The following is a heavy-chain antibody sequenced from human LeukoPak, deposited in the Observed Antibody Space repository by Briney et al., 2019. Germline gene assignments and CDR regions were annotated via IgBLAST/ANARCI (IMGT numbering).Heavy chain of an antibody. CDR3: AKGVRGVIAYYFDY. V-gene: IGHV3-30*18. CDR1: GFTFSSHV. D-gene: IGHD3-10*01. Sequence: GGSLRLSCAASGFTFSSHVMHWVRQAPGKGLEWVAVISSDGSDKYYADSAKGRFTMSRDNSKKQLYLQMNSLRVKDTAVYYCAKGVRGVIAYYFDYWGQGTLVTVSS. J-gene: IGHJ4*02. CDR2: ISSDGSDK.